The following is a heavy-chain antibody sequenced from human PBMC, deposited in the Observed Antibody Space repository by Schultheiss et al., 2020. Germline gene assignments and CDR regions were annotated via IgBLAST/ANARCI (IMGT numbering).Heavy chain of an antibody. D-gene: IGHD5-12*01. Sequence: SQTLSLTCTVSGGSISSGSYYWSWIRQPPGKGLEWIGYIYYSGSTYYNPSLKSRVTISVDTSKNQFSLKLSSVTAADTAVYYCAREHSAYDVYDYWGQGTLVTVSS. CDR2: IYYSGST. V-gene: IGHV4-61*01. J-gene: IGHJ4*02. CDR1: GGSISSGSYY. CDR3: AREHSAYDVYDY.